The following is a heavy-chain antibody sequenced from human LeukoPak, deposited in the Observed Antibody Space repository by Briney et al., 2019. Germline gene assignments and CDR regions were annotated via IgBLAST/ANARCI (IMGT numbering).Heavy chain of an antibody. CDR3: ARGSSGPRLAY. Sequence: SETLSLTCTVSGGSISSYYWSWIRQPPGRGLEWIGEIDHSGNTNYNPSLKSRATISLDTSKNQFSLRLTSVTAADTAVYYCARGSSGPRLAYWGQGTLVTVSS. CDR2: IDHSGNT. D-gene: IGHD3-22*01. J-gene: IGHJ4*02. CDR1: GGSISSYY. V-gene: IGHV4-34*01.